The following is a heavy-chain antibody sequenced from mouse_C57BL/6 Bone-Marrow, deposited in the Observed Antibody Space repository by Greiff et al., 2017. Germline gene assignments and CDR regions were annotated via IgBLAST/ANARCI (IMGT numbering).Heavy chain of an antibody. J-gene: IGHJ3*01. CDR3: ARAYGSSLAWFAY. D-gene: IGHD1-1*01. CDR1: GYTFTSYW. CDR2: IDPSDSYT. Sequence: VQLQQSGAELVKPGASVKLSCKASGYTFTSYWMQCVKQRPGQGLEWIGEIDPSDSYTNYNQKFKGKATLTVDTSSSTAYMQLSSLTSEDSAVYYCARAYGSSLAWFAYWGQGTLVTVSA. V-gene: IGHV1-50*01.